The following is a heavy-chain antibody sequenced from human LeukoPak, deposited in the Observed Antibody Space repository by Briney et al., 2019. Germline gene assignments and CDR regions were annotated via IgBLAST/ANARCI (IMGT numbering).Heavy chain of an antibody. J-gene: IGHJ4*02. V-gene: IGHV3-33*06. Sequence: GGSLRLSCAASGFTFSSYGMHWVRQAPGKGLEWVAVIWYDGSNKYYADSVKGRFTISRDNSKNTLYLQMNSLRAEDTAVYYCAKDFFPGGGWEPRYYFDYWGQGTLATVSS. CDR2: IWYDGSNK. CDR1: GFTFSSYG. D-gene: IGHD1-26*01. CDR3: AKDFFPGGGWEPRYYFDY.